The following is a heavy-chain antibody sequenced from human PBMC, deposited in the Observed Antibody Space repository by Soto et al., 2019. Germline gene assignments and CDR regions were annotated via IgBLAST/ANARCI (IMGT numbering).Heavy chain of an antibody. V-gene: IGHV4-61*01. CDR2: IYYSGST. CDR3: ARDYGPTGVWYFDL. D-gene: IGHD4-17*01. CDR1: GCAVSSGSYY. Sequence: SETLSLPCPVSGCAVSSGSYYWSWIRQPPGKGLEWIGYIYYSGSTNYNPSLKSRVTISEDTSKNQFSLKLSSVTAADTAVYYCARDYGPTGVWYFDLWGRGTLVTVSS. J-gene: IGHJ2*01.